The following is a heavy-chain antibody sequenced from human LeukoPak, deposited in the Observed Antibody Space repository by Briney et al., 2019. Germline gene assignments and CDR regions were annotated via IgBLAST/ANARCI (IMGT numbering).Heavy chain of an antibody. CDR3: GKRELWHGSGEDA. D-gene: IGHD3-10*01. J-gene: IGHJ6*02. V-gene: IGHV3-23*01. CDR2: ISGSGDRT. Sequence: GGSLRLSCAASGFTFSSYAMSWVRQTPGKGLEWVSAISGSGDRTYYAESVKGRFSISRDNSKNTLYLQMHSLRAEDTAVYYCGKRELWHGSGEDAWGQGTTVTVSS. CDR1: GFTFSSYA.